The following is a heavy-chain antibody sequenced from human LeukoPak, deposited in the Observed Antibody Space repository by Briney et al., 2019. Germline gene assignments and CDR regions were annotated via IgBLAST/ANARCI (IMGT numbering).Heavy chain of an antibody. D-gene: IGHD3-10*01. CDR3: AREFRGVTRYFDY. J-gene: IGHJ4*02. V-gene: IGHV3-74*01. CDR1: GFTFSSYW. CDR2: INSDGSST. Sequence: GGSLRLSCAASGFTFSSYWMHWVRQAPGKGLVWVSRINSDGSSTSYADSVKGRFTISRDNAKNSLYLQMNSLRAEDTAVYYCAREFRGVTRYFDYWGQGTLVTVSS.